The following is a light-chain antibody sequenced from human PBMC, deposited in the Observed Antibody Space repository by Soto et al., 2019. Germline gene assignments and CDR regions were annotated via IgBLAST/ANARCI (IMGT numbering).Light chain of an antibody. Sequence: QPVLTQPASVSGTPGQSITISCTGISCDVGGYNYVSWYQHHPGKAPKLIIYDVTNRPSGVSNPFSGSKSGNTASLTISGLQPEDEADYYCSSYTTSNTRQIVFGTGTKVTVL. J-gene: IGLJ1*01. CDR2: DVT. CDR1: SCDVGGYNY. V-gene: IGLV2-14*03. CDR3: SSYTTSNTRQIV.